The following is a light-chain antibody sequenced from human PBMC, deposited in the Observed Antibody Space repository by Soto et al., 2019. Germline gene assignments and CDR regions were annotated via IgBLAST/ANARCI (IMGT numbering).Light chain of an antibody. J-gene: IGKJ1*01. CDR2: GAS. CDR1: QTITSN. Sequence: EVVMTQSPATLSVSPGNTVTLSCRANQTITSNLAWYQQTPGQAPRLLIYGASTRANGIPARFSGSGSGTEFTLTISSLQSEDFAIYYCQQYNNWPPWTFGQGTKVDIK. V-gene: IGKV3-15*01. CDR3: QQYNNWPPWT.